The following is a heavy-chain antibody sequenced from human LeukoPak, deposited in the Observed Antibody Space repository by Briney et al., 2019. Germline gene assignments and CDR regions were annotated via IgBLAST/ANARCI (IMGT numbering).Heavy chain of an antibody. J-gene: IGHJ4*02. V-gene: IGHV1-8*01. Sequence: ASVKVSCKASGYTFTTYDINWVRQATGQGLEWVGWMSPNTGNTGYAQKFQGRVTMTRNTSISTAYMELSSLTSEDTAVYYCEAVTITTNPDYWGQGTLVTVSS. CDR2: MSPNTGNT. CDR1: GYTFTTYD. D-gene: IGHD6-19*01. CDR3: EAVTITTNPDY.